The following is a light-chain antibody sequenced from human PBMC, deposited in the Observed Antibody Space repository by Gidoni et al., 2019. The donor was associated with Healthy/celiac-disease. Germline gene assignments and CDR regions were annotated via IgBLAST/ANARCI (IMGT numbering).Light chain of an antibody. CDR2: DAS. CDR3: QQRSNWPPLT. Sequence: EIVLTQSSATLSLSPGERATLSCRASQSVSSYLAWYQQKPGQAPRLLIYDASNRATGTPARFSGSGSGTDFTLTISSLEPEDFAVYYCQQRSNWPPLTFGGGTKVEIK. V-gene: IGKV3-11*01. CDR1: QSVSSY. J-gene: IGKJ4*01.